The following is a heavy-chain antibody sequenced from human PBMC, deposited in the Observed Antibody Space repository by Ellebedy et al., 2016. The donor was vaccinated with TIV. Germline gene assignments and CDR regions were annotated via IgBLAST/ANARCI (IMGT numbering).Heavy chain of an antibody. J-gene: IGHJ4*02. CDR1: GIAVTNNY. V-gene: IGHV3-53*01. D-gene: IGHD3-10*01. CDR3: ARRGRGPVGFDY. Sequence: LSLTCXASGIAVTNNYFSWVRQAPGQGLEWVSAIYSGDTTHYADSVKGRFTISRDNSKDTLYLQMNSLRVEDTAVYYCARRGRGPVGFDYWGQGTLVTVSS. CDR2: IYSGDTT.